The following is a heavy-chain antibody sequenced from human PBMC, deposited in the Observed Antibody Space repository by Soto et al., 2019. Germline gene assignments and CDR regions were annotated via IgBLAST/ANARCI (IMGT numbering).Heavy chain of an antibody. V-gene: IGHV3-48*01. J-gene: IGHJ4*02. D-gene: IGHD3-16*01. Sequence: EVQLVESGGGLVQPGGSLRLSCAASGFTFSRYSMNWVRQAPGRGLEWLSYINTGSSTIYYADSVKGRFTISRDNAKNSLYLQMDSLRGEDTAVYYCAREAYRYGYVFNYWGQGTRVTVSS. CDR2: INTGSSTI. CDR1: GFTFSRYS. CDR3: AREAYRYGYVFNY.